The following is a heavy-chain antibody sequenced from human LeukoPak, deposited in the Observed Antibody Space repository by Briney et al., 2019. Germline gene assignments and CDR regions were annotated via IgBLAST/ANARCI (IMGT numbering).Heavy chain of an antibody. V-gene: IGHV4-38-2*02. CDR2: IYHSGST. Sequence: SETLSLTCTVSGYSISSGYYWGWIRQPPGKGLEWIGSIYHSGSTYYNPSLKSRVTISVDTSKNQFSLKLSSVTAADTAVYYCARCIVATPLGWLDPWGQGTLVTVSS. J-gene: IGHJ5*02. D-gene: IGHD5-12*01. CDR3: ARCIVATPLGWLDP. CDR1: GYSISSGYY.